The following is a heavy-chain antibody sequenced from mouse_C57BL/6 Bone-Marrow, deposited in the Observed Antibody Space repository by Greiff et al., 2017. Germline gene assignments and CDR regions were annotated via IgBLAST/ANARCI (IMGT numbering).Heavy chain of an antibody. CDR2: MHPNGGSP. CDR3: ERSYDYGNYSVDY. V-gene: IGHV1-64*01. J-gene: IGHJ4*01. D-gene: IGHD2-4*01. CDR1: GYTFTNYW. Sequence: QVQLQQPGAELVKPGASVKLSCKASGYTFTNYWMHWVKQRPGQGLEWIGMMHPNGGSPDYNEKFKSEATLSVDKSSRSAYMELNSLTSEDSAVYYCERSYDYGNYSVDYWGQGTSVTVSS.